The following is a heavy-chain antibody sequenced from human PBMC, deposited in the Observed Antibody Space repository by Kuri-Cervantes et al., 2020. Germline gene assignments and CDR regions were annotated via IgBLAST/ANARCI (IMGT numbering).Heavy chain of an antibody. CDR2: ISSSGSTI. CDR1: GFTFSDYY. Sequence: GESLKISCAASGFTFSDYYMSWIRQAPGKGLEWVSYISSSGSTIYYADSVKGRFTISRDNAKNPLYLQMNSLRAEDTAVYYCARGADYDFWSGYPNYFDYWGQGTLVTVSS. V-gene: IGHV3-11*04. D-gene: IGHD3-3*01. J-gene: IGHJ4*02. CDR3: ARGADYDFWSGYPNYFDY.